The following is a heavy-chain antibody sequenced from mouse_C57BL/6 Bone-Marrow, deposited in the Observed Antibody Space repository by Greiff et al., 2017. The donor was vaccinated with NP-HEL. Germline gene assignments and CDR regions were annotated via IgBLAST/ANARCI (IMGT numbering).Heavy chain of an antibody. Sequence: QVQLQQPGTELVKPGASVKLSCKASGYTFTSYWMHWVKQRLGQGLEWIGNINPSNGGTNYDEKFKSKATLTVDKSSSTAYMQLSSLTSEDSAVYYCAIYDYEGYFDVWGTGTTVTVSS. CDR3: AIYDYEGYFDV. CDR2: INPSNGGT. J-gene: IGHJ1*03. CDR1: GYTFTSYW. V-gene: IGHV1-53*01. D-gene: IGHD2-4*01.